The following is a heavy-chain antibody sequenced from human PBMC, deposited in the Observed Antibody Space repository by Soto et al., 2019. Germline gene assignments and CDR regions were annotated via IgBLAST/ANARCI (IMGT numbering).Heavy chain of an antibody. J-gene: IGHJ6*02. CDR2: IKSKTDGGTT. D-gene: IGHD6-13*01. V-gene: IGHV3-15*01. CDR1: GFTFSNAW. CDR3: TTSLPSSSWYGMDV. Sequence: PGGSLRLSCAAPGFTFSNAWMSWVRQAPGKGLEWVGRIKSKTDGGTTDYAAPVKGRFTISRDDSKNTLYLQMNSLKTEDTAVYYCTTSLPSSSWYGMDVWGQGTTVTVSS.